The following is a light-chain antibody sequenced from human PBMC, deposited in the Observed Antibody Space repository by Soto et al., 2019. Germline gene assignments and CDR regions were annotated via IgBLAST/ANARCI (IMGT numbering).Light chain of an antibody. CDR3: RSYTTSGSLV. J-gene: IGLJ2*01. V-gene: IGLV2-14*01. CDR1: SSDVGGYNY. CDR2: DVS. Sequence: QSVLTQPASVSGSPGQSITISCTGTSSDVGGYNYVSWYQQHPGKAPKLMIYDVSNRPSGVSNRCSGSKSGNTASLTISGLQAEDEADYYCRSYTTSGSLVFGGGTKLTVL.